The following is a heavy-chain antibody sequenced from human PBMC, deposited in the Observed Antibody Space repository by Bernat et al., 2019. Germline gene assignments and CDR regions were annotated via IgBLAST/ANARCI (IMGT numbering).Heavy chain of an antibody. CDR2: INPNSGGT. CDR1: GYTFTGYY. CDR3: ARDIVVTATIQLYNFDY. Sequence: QVQLVQSGAEVKKPGASVKVSCKASGYTFTGYYMHWVRQAPGQGLEWMGWINPNSGGTNYAQKFQGRVTMTRDTSISTAYMELSRLRSDDTAVYYCARDIVVTATIQLYNFDYWGQGTLVTVSS. V-gene: IGHV1-2*02. D-gene: IGHD2-21*02. J-gene: IGHJ4*02.